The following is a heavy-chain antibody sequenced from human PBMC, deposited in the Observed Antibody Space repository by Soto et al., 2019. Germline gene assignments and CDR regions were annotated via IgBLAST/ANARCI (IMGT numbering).Heavy chain of an antibody. Sequence: GESLKISCKASGHRFTTYWIGWVRQMPGKGLEWTGFIFPGDSDTRYSPSFQGQVTISVDKSINTAYLQWSSLKASDTAMYYCARSPFGLESYLHYWGQGTLVTVSS. J-gene: IGHJ4*02. CDR3: ARSPFGLESYLHY. D-gene: IGHD3-10*01. CDR2: IFPGDSDT. V-gene: IGHV5-51*01. CDR1: GHRFTTYW.